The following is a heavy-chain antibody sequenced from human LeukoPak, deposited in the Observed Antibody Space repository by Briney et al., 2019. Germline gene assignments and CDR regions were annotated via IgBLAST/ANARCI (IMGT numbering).Heavy chain of an antibody. CDR2: IRHDGSNK. D-gene: IGHD3-10*02. V-gene: IGHV3-30*02. CDR3: AELGITMIGGV. CDR1: GFTFSSYG. Sequence: GGSLRLSCAASGFTFSSYGMHWVRQAPGKGLEWVAFIRHDGSNKYYADSVKGRFTISRDNAKNSLYLQMNSLRAEDTAVYYCAELGITMIGGVWGKGTTVTISS. J-gene: IGHJ6*04.